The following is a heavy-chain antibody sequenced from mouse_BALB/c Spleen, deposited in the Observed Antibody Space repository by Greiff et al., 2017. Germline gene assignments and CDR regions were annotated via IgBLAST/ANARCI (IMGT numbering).Heavy chain of an antibody. V-gene: IGHV5-12-2*01. Sequence: DVMLVESGGGLVQPGGSLKLSCAASGFTFSSYTMSWVRQTPEKRLEWVAYISNGGGSTYYPDTVKGRFTISRDNAKNTLYLQMSSLKYEDTAMYYCARQYDGYWYFDVWGAGTTVTVSS. CDR1: GFTFSSYT. D-gene: IGHD2-3*01. CDR3: ARQYDGYWYFDV. CDR2: ISNGGGST. J-gene: IGHJ1*01.